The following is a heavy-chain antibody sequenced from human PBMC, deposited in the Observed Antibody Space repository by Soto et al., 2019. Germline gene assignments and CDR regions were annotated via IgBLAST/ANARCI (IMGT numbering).Heavy chain of an antibody. J-gene: IGHJ4*02. V-gene: IGHV1-2*02. CDR2: INPNSGGT. CDR3: ARLTYYYDSSGYYTSFDY. D-gene: IGHD3-22*01. CDR1: GYTFTGYY. Sequence: QVQLVQSGAEVKKPGASVKVSCKASGYTFTGYYMHWVRQAPGQGLEWVGWINPNSGGTNYAQKFQGRVTMTRDTSISTAYMELSRLRSDDTAVYYCARLTYYYDSSGYYTSFDYWGQGTLVTVSS.